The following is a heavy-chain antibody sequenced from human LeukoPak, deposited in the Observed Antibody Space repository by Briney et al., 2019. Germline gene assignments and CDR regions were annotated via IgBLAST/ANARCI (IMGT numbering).Heavy chain of an antibody. D-gene: IGHD3-22*01. CDR1: GGSISSGDYY. Sequence: PSQTLSLTCTVSGGSISSGDYYWSWIRQPPGKGLEWIGYIYYSGSTFYNPSLKSRVTISVDTSKNQFSLKLSSVTAADTAVYYCASYYRGRGYYYDAAFDIWGQGTMVTVSS. J-gene: IGHJ3*02. CDR3: ASYYRGRGYYYDAAFDI. CDR2: IYYSGST. V-gene: IGHV4-30-4*01.